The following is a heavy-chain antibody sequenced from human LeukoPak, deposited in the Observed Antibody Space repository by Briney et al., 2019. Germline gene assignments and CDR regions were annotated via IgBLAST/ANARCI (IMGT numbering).Heavy chain of an antibody. J-gene: IGHJ4*02. Sequence: GGSRRLSWEASGFTFATHAIYWVRQPPGKGLKWVAGLFGGGGSPHYADSVKGRFTISRDNPRNTVYLQINSLRDDDTAVYYCGKTTVGYSSGQKPAWPVDFWGQGTLVTVSS. D-gene: IGHD5-18*01. CDR2: LFGGGGSP. CDR3: GKTTVGYSSGQKPAWPVDF. V-gene: IGHV3-23*01. CDR1: GFTFATHA.